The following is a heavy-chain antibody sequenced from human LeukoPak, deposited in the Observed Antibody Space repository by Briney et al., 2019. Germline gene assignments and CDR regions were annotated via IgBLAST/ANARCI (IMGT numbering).Heavy chain of an antibody. CDR3: ARPIAAAGS. Sequence: PGGSLRLSCAASGFTFSSYWMTCVRQAPGKGLEWVASIKPDGSEKYYVDSVKGRFTISRDNAKNSLYLQMNSLRAEDTAVYYCARPIAAAGSWGQGTLVTVSS. V-gene: IGHV3-7*03. J-gene: IGHJ4*02. D-gene: IGHD6-13*01. CDR1: GFTFSSYW. CDR2: IKPDGSEK.